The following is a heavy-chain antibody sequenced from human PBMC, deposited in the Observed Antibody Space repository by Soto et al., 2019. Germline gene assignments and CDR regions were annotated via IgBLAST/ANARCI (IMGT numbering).Heavy chain of an antibody. Sequence: QVQLQESGPGLVKPSQPLSLTCTVSGGSISSGGYYWSWIRQHPGKGLEWIGYIYYSGSTYYNPSLKSRVTISVDTSKNQFSLKLSSVTAADTAVYYCARASLGSRSSYYFDYWGQGTLVTVSS. D-gene: IGHD6-6*01. CDR3: ARASLGSRSSYYFDY. CDR2: IYYSGST. V-gene: IGHV4-31*03. CDR1: GGSISSGGYY. J-gene: IGHJ4*02.